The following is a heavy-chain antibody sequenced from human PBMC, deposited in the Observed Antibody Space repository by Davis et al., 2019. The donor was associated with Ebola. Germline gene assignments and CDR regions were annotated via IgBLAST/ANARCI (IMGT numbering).Heavy chain of an antibody. CDR1: GYTFSAYW. D-gene: IGHD2-21*01. CDR2: INPNHDAG. CDR3: ARAPGCGGDRCDGRNWFDA. Sequence: ASVKVSCKASGYTFSAYWLHWVRQAPGQGLEWMGIINPNHDAGSYAQSFEGRLSITRDMPANTVYMELRSLRSEDTAIYYCARAPGCGGDRCDGRNWFDAWGQGTLVTVSS. V-gene: IGHV1-46*01. J-gene: IGHJ5*02.